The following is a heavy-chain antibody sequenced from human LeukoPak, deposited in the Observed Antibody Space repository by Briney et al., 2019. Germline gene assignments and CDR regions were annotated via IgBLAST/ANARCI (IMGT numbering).Heavy chain of an antibody. V-gene: IGHV1-69*13. CDR2: IMPSFGPT. CDR3: TRDRGYCRNSDCYHYYMDV. J-gene: IGHJ6*03. D-gene: IGHD2-8*01. Sequence: ASVKVSCKASGGTFNSYPINWVRQAPGLGLEWMGGIMPSFGPTNYAQKFQGRVTITADESTSTVYMDLSSLRSEDTAVYYCTRDRGYCRNSDCYHYYMDVWGGGTTVTVSS. CDR1: GGTFNSYP.